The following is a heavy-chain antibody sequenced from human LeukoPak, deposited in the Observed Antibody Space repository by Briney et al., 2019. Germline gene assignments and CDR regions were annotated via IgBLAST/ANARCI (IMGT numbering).Heavy chain of an antibody. Sequence: PSETLSLTCTVSGGSITGYHWSWIRQPPGKGLEWIGNIFYNGSPNSNPSLKSRVTISLDTFNNQFSLNLSSVTAADTAVYYCARVGTAFDIWGQGTMVTVSS. CDR2: IFYNGSP. V-gene: IGHV4-59*01. CDR3: ARVGTAFDI. CDR1: GGSITGYH. J-gene: IGHJ3*02. D-gene: IGHD1-14*01.